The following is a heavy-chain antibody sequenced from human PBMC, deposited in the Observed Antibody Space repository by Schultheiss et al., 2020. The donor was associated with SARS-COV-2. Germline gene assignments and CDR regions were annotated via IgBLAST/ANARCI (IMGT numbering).Heavy chain of an antibody. V-gene: IGHV3-48*04. D-gene: IGHD5-12*01. CDR3: AKELVAARTNYYYYGMDV. J-gene: IGHJ6*02. Sequence: GGSLRLSCAASGFTFSNYAMGWVRQAPGKGLEWVSYISSSGATTYYADSVKGRFIISRDNAKNSLYLQMNSLRAEDTALYYCAKELVAARTNYYYYGMDVWGQGTTVTVSS. CDR2: ISSSGATT. CDR1: GFTFSNYA.